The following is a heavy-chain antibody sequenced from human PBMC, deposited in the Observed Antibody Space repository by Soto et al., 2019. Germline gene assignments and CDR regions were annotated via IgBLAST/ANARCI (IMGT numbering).Heavy chain of an antibody. V-gene: IGHV4-4*07. J-gene: IGHJ2*01. CDR2: LNIAGTI. CDR3: ARDRGEYTSSWFWYFSH. CDR1: GASISSFN. D-gene: IGHD6-13*01. Sequence: LSLTCSVSGASISSFNWNWVRQPAGKGPEWVGRLNIAGTINYNPSLKSRITMSMDTSKNQISLHLRSVTAADTAIYYCARDRGEYTSSWFWYFSHWGHGTLVTVSS.